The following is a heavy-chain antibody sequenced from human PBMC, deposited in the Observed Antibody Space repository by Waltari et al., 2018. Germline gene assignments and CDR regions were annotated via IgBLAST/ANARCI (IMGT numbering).Heavy chain of an antibody. CDR2: VYYSGTT. Sequence: QLRLQESGPGLVKPSETLSLSCSVSGDSISSSNYYWGWIRQPPGKGLEWSASVYYSGTTYYNPSLKSRVTISADASRNQFYLRLTSVTATDTAVYYCARSSAGMPRWLGDYWGQGILVTVSS. J-gene: IGHJ4*02. CDR3: ARSSAGMPRWLGDY. CDR1: GDSISSSNYY. V-gene: IGHV4-39*01. D-gene: IGHD5-12*01.